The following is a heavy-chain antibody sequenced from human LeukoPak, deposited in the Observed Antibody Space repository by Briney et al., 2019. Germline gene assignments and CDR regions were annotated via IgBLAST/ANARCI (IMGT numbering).Heavy chain of an antibody. CDR3: ARGTALQDY. J-gene: IGHJ4*02. Sequence: GGSLRLSCAASGFTFSPYWMHWVRQAPGKGLVGVSHINSDGTTTSYADSVKGRFTISRDNAQNTLYLQMNSLRVEDTAVYYCARGTALQDYWGQGTLVTVSS. CDR1: GFTFSPYW. CDR2: INSDGTTT. V-gene: IGHV3-74*01. D-gene: IGHD2-2*02.